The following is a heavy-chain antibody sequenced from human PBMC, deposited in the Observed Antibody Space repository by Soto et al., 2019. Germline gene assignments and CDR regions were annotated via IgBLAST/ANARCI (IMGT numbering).Heavy chain of an antibody. J-gene: IGHJ5*02. V-gene: IGHV4-31*03. CDR2: IFYSGTT. CDR3: ARSVDP. Sequence: QVQLQESGPGLVKPSQTLSLTCTVSGGSISSGGYYWSGIRQHPGKGLEWIGYIFYSGTTYYHTSLNSRVTLSVDTYKNHFSLNLSSVTAAHTAVDYCARSVDPRGQGTLVTVSS. CDR1: GGSISSGGYY.